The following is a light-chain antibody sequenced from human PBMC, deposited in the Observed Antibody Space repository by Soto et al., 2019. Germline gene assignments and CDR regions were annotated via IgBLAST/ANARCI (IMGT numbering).Light chain of an antibody. CDR2: EVN. Sequence: QSALTQPASVSGSPGQSITISCTGTSSDVDNYNYVSWYQQHPGKAPKLMIYEVNNRPSGVSYRFSGSKSGNTASLTISGLQAEDEADYYCTSYTSYSTYVFGTGTKLTVL. CDR3: TSYTSYSTYV. CDR1: SSDVDNYNY. V-gene: IGLV2-14*01. J-gene: IGLJ1*01.